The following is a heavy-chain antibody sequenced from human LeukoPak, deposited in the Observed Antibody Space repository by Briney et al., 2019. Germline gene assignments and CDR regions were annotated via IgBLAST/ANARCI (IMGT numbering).Heavy chain of an antibody. CDR3: ARGRRDGYTQDS. CDR2: IKQDGSKK. Sequence: PGGSLRLSCVASGFPFSSYWITWVRPAPGKGLEWVANIKQDGSKKSYVDSVKGRFTISRDNAKNSLYLQMNSLRAEDTAVYYCARGRRDGYTQDSWGQGTLVTVSS. J-gene: IGHJ4*02. D-gene: IGHD5-24*01. V-gene: IGHV3-7*01. CDR1: GFPFSSYW.